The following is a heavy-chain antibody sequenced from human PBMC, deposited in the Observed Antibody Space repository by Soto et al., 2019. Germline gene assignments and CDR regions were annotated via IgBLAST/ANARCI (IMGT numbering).Heavy chain of an antibody. CDR1: GFTFSSYA. Sequence: QVQLVESGGGVVQPGRSLRLSCAASGFTFSSYAMHWVRQAPGKGLEWVAVISYDGSNKYYADSVKGRFTISRDNYKNTLYLQMNSMRAEDTAVYYCARHLWRDDYNWGYFDLWGRGTLVTVSS. J-gene: IGHJ2*01. V-gene: IGHV3-30-3*01. CDR3: ARHLWRDDYNWGYFDL. D-gene: IGHD4-4*01. CDR2: ISYDGSNK.